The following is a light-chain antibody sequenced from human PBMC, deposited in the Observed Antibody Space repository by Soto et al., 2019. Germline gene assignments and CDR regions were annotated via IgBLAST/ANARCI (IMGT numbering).Light chain of an antibody. V-gene: IGKV1-5*03. CDR3: QQYYSRVT. Sequence: DIQMTQSPSTLSASPGERATLSCRASQSISSWVAWYQQKPGKGPKLLIYKASHLESGVPSRFSGSGSGTEFTLTISSMQPAESATYDCQQYYSRVTFGQGTKGENK. J-gene: IGKJ1*01. CDR2: KAS. CDR1: QSISSW.